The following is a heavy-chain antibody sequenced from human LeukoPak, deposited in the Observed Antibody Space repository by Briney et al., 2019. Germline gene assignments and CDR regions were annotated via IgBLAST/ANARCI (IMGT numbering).Heavy chain of an antibody. CDR3: ARSRGIAARLAA. CDR2: INHSGST. CDR1: GGSFSGYY. V-gene: IGHV4-34*01. J-gene: IGHJ4*02. Sequence: SETLSLTCAVSGGSFSGYYWSWIRQPPGKGLELIGEINHSGSTNYNPSLKSRVTISTDTSKNQLSLNLTSVTAAATAMYYCARSRGIAARLAAWGQGTLVTVSS. D-gene: IGHD6-6*01.